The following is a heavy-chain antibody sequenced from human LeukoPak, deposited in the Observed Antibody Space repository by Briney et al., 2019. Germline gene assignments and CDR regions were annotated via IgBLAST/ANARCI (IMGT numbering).Heavy chain of an antibody. CDR3: AKALRSRASIAVAGG. CDR2: ISYDGSNK. CDR1: GFTFSSYG. D-gene: IGHD6-19*01. V-gene: IGHV3-30*18. J-gene: IGHJ4*02. Sequence: XRSXRLSCAASGFTFSSYGMHWVRQAPGKGLEWVXXISYDGSNKYYADSVKGRFTISRDNSKNTLYLQMNSLRAGDTAVYYCAKALRSRASIAVAGGWGQGTLVTVSS.